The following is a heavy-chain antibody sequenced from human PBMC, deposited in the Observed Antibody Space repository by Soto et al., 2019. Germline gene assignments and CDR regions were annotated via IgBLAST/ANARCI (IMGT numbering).Heavy chain of an antibody. Sequence: EVQLLESGGGLVQPGGCLRLSCAASGFTFSSYAMSWVRQAPGKGLEWVSAISGSGGSTYYADSVKGRFTNSRDNSKNTLYLQMNSLRAEDTAVYYCAKDASSGRNGRKNFDYWGQGTLVTVSS. CDR3: AKDASSGRNGRKNFDY. V-gene: IGHV3-23*01. CDR2: ISGSGGST. J-gene: IGHJ4*02. D-gene: IGHD3-10*01. CDR1: GFTFSSYA.